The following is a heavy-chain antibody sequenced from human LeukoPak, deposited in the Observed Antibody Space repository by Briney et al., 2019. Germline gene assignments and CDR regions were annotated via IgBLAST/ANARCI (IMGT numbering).Heavy chain of an antibody. J-gene: IGHJ4*02. Sequence: PSETLSLTCTVSGYSITSAYYWGWIRQPPGEGLEWIGSFFLKGSAYYNPSLKSRVTISVDTSKNQFSLTLSSVTAADTAVYYCARVARCTSCFDVDYWGQGTLVTVSS. CDR3: ARVARCTSCFDVDY. D-gene: IGHD2-2*01. CDR1: GYSITSAYY. CDR2: FFLKGSA. V-gene: IGHV4-38-2*02.